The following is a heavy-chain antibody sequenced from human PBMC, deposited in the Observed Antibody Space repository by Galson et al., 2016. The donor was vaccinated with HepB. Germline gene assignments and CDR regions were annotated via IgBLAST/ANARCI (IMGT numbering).Heavy chain of an antibody. Sequence: SLRLSCAASGFSFSSYSMNWVRQAPGKGLEWISYISSTNSPTIYYADSVKGRFTISRDNAKNSLYLQMNSLRDEGTAVYYCARGVGPAYMDVWGNGTTVTVSS. J-gene: IGHJ6*03. CDR3: ARGVGPAYMDV. V-gene: IGHV3-48*02. D-gene: IGHD5/OR15-5a*01. CDR1: GFSFSSYS. CDR2: ISSTNSPTI.